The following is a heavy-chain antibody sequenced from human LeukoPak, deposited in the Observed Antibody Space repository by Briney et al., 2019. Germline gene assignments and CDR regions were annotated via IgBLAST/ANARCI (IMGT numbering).Heavy chain of an antibody. CDR2: IYYSGST. CDR3: ARRGIGIPFDY. V-gene: IGHV4-39*01. CDR1: GGSISSSSYY. Sequence: SETLSLTCTVSGGSISSSSYYWGWIRHPQGKGLEWIGSIYYSGSTYYNPSLKSRVTISVDTSKNQFSLKLSSVTAADTAVYYCARRGIGIPFDYWGQGTLVTVSS. J-gene: IGHJ4*02. D-gene: IGHD2-21*01.